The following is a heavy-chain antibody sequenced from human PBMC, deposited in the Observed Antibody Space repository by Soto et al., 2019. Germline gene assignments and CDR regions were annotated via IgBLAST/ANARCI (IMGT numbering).Heavy chain of an antibody. CDR1: GFTFSSYW. J-gene: IGHJ6*03. CDR3: AREWGGYSGYDYYYYMDV. CDR2: INSDGSST. Sequence: PGGSLRLSCAASGFTFSSYWMHWVRQAPGKGLVWVSLINSDGSSTSSASFVKGCFIISRDNAKKTFYLLMNILRAEDTAFYFCAREWGGYSGYDYYYYMDVWGKGTTVTVSS. D-gene: IGHD5-12*01. V-gene: IGHV3-74*01.